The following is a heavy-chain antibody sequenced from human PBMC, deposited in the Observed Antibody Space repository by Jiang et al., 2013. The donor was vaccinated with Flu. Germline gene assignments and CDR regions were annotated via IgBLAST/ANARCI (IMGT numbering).Heavy chain of an antibody. CDR2: IWYDGSNK. J-gene: IGHJ6*02. CDR3: ARDLITAADYYYYYGMDV. D-gene: IGHD6-13*01. Sequence: VQLLESGGGVVQPGRSLRLSCAASGFTFSSYGMHWVRQAPGKGLEWVAVIWYDGSNKYYADSVKGRFTISRDNSKNTLYLQMNSLRAEDTAVYYCARDLITAADYYYYYGMDVWGQGTTVTV. V-gene: IGHV3-33*01. CDR1: GFTFSSYG.